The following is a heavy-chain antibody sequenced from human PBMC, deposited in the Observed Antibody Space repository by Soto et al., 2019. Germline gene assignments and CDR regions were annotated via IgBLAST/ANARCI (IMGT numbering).Heavy chain of an antibody. Sequence: SETLSLTCSVSAAAFTNTSYYWGWIRQPPGKGPEWIGSMFFTGSTYYNPSLKSRVTMSADTSKSQFSLKLTSVTAADTAVYFCARLRSSYAGSYYGGGFFDHWGRGAPVTVSS. CDR1: AAAFTNTSYY. J-gene: IGHJ4*02. CDR2: MFFTGST. V-gene: IGHV4-39*01. D-gene: IGHD4-4*01. CDR3: ARLRSSYAGSYYGGGFFDH.